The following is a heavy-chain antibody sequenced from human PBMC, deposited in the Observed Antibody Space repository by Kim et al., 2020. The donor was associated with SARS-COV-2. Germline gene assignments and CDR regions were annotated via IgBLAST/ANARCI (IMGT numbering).Heavy chain of an antibody. CDR2: INPNSGGT. CDR1: GYTFTGYY. J-gene: IGHJ6*02. CDR3: AAYRGYSYGDYYYYYGMDV. D-gene: IGHD5-18*01. Sequence: ASVKVSCKASGYTFTGYYMHWVRQAPGQGLEWMGRINPNSGGTNYAQKFQGRVTMTRDTSISTAYMELSRLRSDDTAVYYCAAYRGYSYGDYYYYYGMDVWGQGTTVTVSS. V-gene: IGHV1-2*06.